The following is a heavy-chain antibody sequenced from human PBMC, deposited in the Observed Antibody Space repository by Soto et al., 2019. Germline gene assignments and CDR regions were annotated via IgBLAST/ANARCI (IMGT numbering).Heavy chain of an antibody. J-gene: IGHJ5*02. D-gene: IGHD6-13*01. Sequence: PGGSLRLSCAASGFSSSSYAMNWVRQAPGKGLEWLSFISHRGTTIYYADSVKGRFTISRDNARNSLYLEMNSLRDDDTAVYYCTRDASRDSSARGWFDPWGPGTLVTVSS. V-gene: IGHV3-48*02. CDR1: GFSSSSYA. CDR2: ISHRGTTI. CDR3: TRDASRDSSARGWFDP.